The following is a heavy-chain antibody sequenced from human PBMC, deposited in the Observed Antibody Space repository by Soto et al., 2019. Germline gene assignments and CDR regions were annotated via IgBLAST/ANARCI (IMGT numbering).Heavy chain of an antibody. J-gene: IGHJ4*02. V-gene: IGHV3-11*06. Sequence: KSGGSLRLSCAVSGFNFSDYYMTWIRQAPGKGLEWISYISTNSRYIKHADSIKGRFTISRDNAKSSLYLQMNSLRAEDTAIYYCARGLGGSYFIAYWGQGTLVTVSS. CDR2: ISTNSRYI. CDR1: GFNFSDYY. D-gene: IGHD3-10*01. CDR3: ARGLGGSYFIAY.